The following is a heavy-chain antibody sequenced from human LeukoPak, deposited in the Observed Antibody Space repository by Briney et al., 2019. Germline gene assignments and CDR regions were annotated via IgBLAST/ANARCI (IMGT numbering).Heavy chain of an antibody. CDR2: IYYSGST. D-gene: IGHD3-22*01. J-gene: IGHJ5*02. CDR3: ARVNGYDSSGYYYGGWFDP. Sequence: SETLSLTCTVSGGSIINYYWSWIRQPPGKGLEWIGYIYYSGSTNYNPSLKSRVTISVDTSKNQFSLKLSSVTAADTAVYYCARVNGYDSSGYYYGGWFDPWGQGTLVTVSS. CDR1: GGSIINYY. V-gene: IGHV4-59*12.